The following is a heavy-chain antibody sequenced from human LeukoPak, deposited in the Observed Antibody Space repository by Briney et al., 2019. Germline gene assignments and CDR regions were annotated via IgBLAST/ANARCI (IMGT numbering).Heavy chain of an antibody. V-gene: IGHV1-18*01. CDR2: ISAYNGNT. CDR3: ARDRGSSSWANWFDP. Sequence: GASVKVSCKASGYTFTSYGISWVRQAPGQGLEWMGWISAYNGNTNYAQKLQGRVTMTTDTSTSTAYMELRSLRSDGTAVYYCARDRGSSSWANWFDPWGQGTLVTVSS. J-gene: IGHJ5*02. CDR1: GYTFTSYG. D-gene: IGHD6-13*01.